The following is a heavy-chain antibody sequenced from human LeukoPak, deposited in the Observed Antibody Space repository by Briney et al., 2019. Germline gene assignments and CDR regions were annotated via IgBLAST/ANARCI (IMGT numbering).Heavy chain of an antibody. CDR2: IYYSGNT. D-gene: IGHD3-22*01. V-gene: IGHV4-31*03. J-gene: IGHJ4*02. CDR1: GGSISSGGYY. CDR3: ARTDSSNYLDY. Sequence: SETLSLTCTVSGGSISSGGYYWSWIRQHPGTGLEWIGYIYYSGNTYYNPSLKSRVTISVDTSKNQFSLKLSSVTAADTAVYYCARTDSSNYLDYWGQGTLVTVSS.